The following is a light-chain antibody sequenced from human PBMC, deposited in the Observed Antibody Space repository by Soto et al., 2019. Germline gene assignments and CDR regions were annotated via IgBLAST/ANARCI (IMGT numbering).Light chain of an antibody. Sequence: IVVTQSPATLSLSPGERATLSCRASQSVSSNLAWYQQKPGQAPRLLIYDASNRATGIPARFSGSGSGTDFTLTISRLEPEDFAVYYCQRGDTFGQGTRLEIK. V-gene: IGKV3-11*01. CDR1: QSVSSN. J-gene: IGKJ5*01. CDR3: QRGDT. CDR2: DAS.